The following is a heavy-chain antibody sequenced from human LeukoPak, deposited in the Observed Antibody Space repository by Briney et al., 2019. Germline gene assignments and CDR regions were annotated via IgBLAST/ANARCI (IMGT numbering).Heavy chain of an antibody. Sequence: GGSLRLSCAASGFTFSSYAMSWVRQAPGKGLEWVSAISGSGGSTYYADSVKGRFTISRDNSKNTLYLQMNSLRAEDTAVYYCAKDSDGSSSWYRPYCYYGMDVWGQGTTVTVSS. V-gene: IGHV3-23*01. J-gene: IGHJ6*02. CDR1: GFTFSSYA. CDR3: AKDSDGSSSWYRPYCYYGMDV. CDR2: ISGSGGST. D-gene: IGHD6-13*01.